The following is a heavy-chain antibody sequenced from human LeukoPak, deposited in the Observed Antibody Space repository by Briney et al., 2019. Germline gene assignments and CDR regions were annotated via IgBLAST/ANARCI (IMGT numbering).Heavy chain of an antibody. CDR2: IYYSGST. V-gene: IGHV4-31*03. D-gene: IGHD1-7*01. Sequence: SETLSLTCTVSGGSISSGGYYWSWIRQHPGKGLEWIGYIYYSGSTYYNPSLKSRVTISVDTSKNQFSLKLSSVTAADTAVYYCARKATLGGTSDFDYWGQGTLVTVSS. CDR3: ARKATLGGTSDFDY. J-gene: IGHJ4*02. CDR1: GGSISSGGYY.